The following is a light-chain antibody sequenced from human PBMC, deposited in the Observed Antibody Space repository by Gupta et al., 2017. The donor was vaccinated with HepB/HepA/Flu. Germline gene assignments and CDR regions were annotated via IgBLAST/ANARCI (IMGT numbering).Light chain of an antibody. CDR2: KTN. Sequence: QSVLTQPPSASGTPGQRVTISCSGSSSNIGTTYVYWYKQLPGAAPQLLIYKTNQRPSWVPDRFSGSKSGTSASLAISGLRSEDEVDYYCAAWDDSVSGPVFGGGTKLTV. J-gene: IGLJ3*02. CDR1: SSNIGTTY. V-gene: IGLV1-47*01. CDR3: AAWDDSVSGPV.